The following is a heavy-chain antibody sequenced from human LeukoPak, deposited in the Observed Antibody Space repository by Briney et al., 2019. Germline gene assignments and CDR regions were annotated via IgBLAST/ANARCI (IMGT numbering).Heavy chain of an antibody. Sequence: SETLSLTCAVYGGSFSGYYWTWIRQTPEKGLEWSGEMNPSGRTSYNPSLKSRVTISVATSTYQFSLKLSSVTAADTAVYYCARGRQDVTMIVVVMTAVSYYLDVWGKGTTVTVS. D-gene: IGHD3-22*01. CDR2: MNPSGRT. V-gene: IGHV4-34*01. J-gene: IGHJ6*03. CDR1: GGSFSGYY. CDR3: ARGRQDVTMIVVVMTAVSYYLDV.